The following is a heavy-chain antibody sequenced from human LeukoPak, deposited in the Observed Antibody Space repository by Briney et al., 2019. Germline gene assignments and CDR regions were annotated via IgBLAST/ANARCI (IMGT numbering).Heavy chain of an antibody. J-gene: IGHJ4*02. Sequence: SETLSLTCTVSGGSISSSSYYWGWIRQPPGKGLEWIGSIYYSGSTYYNPSLKSRVTISVDTSKNQFSLKLSSVTAADTAVYYRARLRGIQLWLDWGQGTLVTVSS. CDR2: IYYSGST. CDR3: ARLRGIQLWLD. D-gene: IGHD5-18*01. V-gene: IGHV4-39*01. CDR1: GGSISSSSYY.